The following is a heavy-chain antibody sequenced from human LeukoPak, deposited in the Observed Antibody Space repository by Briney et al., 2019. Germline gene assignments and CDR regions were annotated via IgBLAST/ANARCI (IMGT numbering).Heavy chain of an antibody. Sequence: PGGSLRLSCAASGFTFSAYGMHWARQAPGKGLEWVAVIWFDGSNKYYADSVKGRFTISRDNSKNTLYLQMNSLRAEDTAVYYCASAAGPFDNWGQGTLVTVSS. J-gene: IGHJ4*02. D-gene: IGHD6-13*01. CDR3: ASAAGPFDN. CDR2: IWFDGSNK. CDR1: GFTFSAYG. V-gene: IGHV3-33*01.